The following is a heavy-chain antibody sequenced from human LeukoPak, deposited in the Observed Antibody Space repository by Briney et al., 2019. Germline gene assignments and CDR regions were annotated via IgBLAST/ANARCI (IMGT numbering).Heavy chain of an antibody. D-gene: IGHD6-19*01. CDR3: ASSGWFDY. J-gene: IGHJ4*02. Sequence: SETLSLTCAVYGGSFSGYYWSWIRQPPGKGLEWIGEINHGGSTNYNPSLKSRVTISVDTSKNQFSLKLSSVTAADTAAYYCASSGWFDYWGQGTLVTVSS. V-gene: IGHV4-34*01. CDR1: GGSFSGYY. CDR2: INHGGST.